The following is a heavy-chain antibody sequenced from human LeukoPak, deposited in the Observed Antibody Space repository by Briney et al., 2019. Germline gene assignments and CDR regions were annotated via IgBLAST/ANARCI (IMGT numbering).Heavy chain of an antibody. J-gene: IGHJ3*02. CDR2: IFYSGTT. Sequence: SETLSLTCSVSGDSISSENYIWGWIRQLPGKGLEWIGSIFYSGTTNYNPSLKSRVTISADTSKNQFSMKLSSATAADTAVYYCVRHSDRGSYRVYAFDIWGHGTMVTVSS. V-gene: IGHV4-39*01. CDR1: GDSISSENYI. D-gene: IGHD5/OR15-5a*01. CDR3: VRHSDRGSYRVYAFDI.